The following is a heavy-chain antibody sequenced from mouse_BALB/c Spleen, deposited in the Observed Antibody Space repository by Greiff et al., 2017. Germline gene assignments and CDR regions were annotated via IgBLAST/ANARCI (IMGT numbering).Heavy chain of an antibody. CDR2: ISSGGSYT. CDR3: AKHTPDGYYDY. V-gene: IGHV5-6*01. J-gene: IGHJ2*01. D-gene: IGHD2-3*01. CDR1: GFTFSSYG. Sequence: EVQVVESGGDLVKPGGSLKLSCAASGFTFSSYGMSWVRQTSDKRLEWVATISSGGSYTYYPDSVKGRFTISRDNAKNTLYLQMSSLKSEDTAMYYCAKHTPDGYYDYWGQGTTLTVTS.